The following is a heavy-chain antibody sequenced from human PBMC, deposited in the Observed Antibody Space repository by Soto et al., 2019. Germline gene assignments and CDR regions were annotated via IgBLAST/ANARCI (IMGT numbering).Heavy chain of an antibody. Sequence: PSETLSLTCTVSGGPISSYDWSWIRQPPGKGLEWIGYIYYSGSTNYNPSLKSRVTISVDTSKNQFSLKLSSVTATDTADYYCARAAGGHSGWENWSDPWGQGTLVTVSS. CDR2: IYYSGST. D-gene: IGHD2-21*02. CDR1: GGPISSYD. J-gene: IGHJ5*02. CDR3: ARAAGGHSGWENWSDP. V-gene: IGHV4-59*08.